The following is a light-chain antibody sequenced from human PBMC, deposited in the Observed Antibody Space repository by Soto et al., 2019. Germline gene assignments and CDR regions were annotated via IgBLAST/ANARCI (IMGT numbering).Light chain of an antibody. CDR1: QSVSSNY. V-gene: IGKV3-20*01. Sequence: EIVLTQSPGTLSLPPGERATLSCRASQSVSSNYLAWYQQKPRQAPRLLIYGASSRATGIPDRFSGSGTGTDFTLTISRLEPEDFAVYYCLRYGGSPGTFGQGTKLEIK. CDR2: GAS. J-gene: IGKJ2*01. CDR3: LRYGGSPGT.